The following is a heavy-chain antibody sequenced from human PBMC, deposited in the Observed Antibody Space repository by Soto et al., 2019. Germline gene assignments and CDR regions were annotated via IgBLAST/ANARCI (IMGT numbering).Heavy chain of an antibody. Sequence: QVQLVQSGAEVKKPGSSVKVSCKASGGTFSSYAISWVRQAPGQGLEWMGGIIPIFGTANYAQKFQGRVTITADKSTSTAYMELSSLRSEDTAVYYCARETMVRGVIITDFYYGIDVWGQGTTVTVSS. D-gene: IGHD3-10*01. V-gene: IGHV1-69*06. J-gene: IGHJ6*02. CDR3: ARETMVRGVIITDFYYGIDV. CDR1: GGTFSSYA. CDR2: IIPIFGTA.